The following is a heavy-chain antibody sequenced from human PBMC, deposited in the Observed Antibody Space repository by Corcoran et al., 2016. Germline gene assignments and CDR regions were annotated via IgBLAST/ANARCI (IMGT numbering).Heavy chain of an antibody. V-gene: IGHV5-51*01. CDR3: ARLEMATIPTGHFDY. Sequence: EVQLVQSGAEVKKPGEALKISCKGSGYSFTSYWIGWVRQMPGKGLEWMGIIYPGDSDTRYSPSFQGQVTISADKSISTAYLQWSSLKVSDTAMYYCARLEMATIPTGHFDYWGQGTLVTVSS. J-gene: IGHJ4*02. CDR1: GYSFTSYW. D-gene: IGHD5-12*01. CDR2: IYPGDSDT.